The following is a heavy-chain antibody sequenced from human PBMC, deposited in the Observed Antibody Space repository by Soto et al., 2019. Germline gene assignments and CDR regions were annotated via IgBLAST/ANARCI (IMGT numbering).Heavy chain of an antibody. CDR1: GGSISSGDYY. V-gene: IGHV4-30-4*01. Sequence: LSLTCTVSGGSISSGDYYWSWIRQPPGKGLEWIGYIYYSGSTYYNPSLKSRVTISVDTSKNQFSLKLSSVTAADTAVYYCARFYSSSDHPWFDPWGQGTLVTVSS. CDR3: ARFYSSSDHPWFDP. CDR2: IYYSGST. D-gene: IGHD6-6*01. J-gene: IGHJ5*02.